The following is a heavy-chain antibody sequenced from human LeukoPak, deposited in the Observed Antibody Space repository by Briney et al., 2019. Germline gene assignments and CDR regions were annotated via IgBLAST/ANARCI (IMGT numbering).Heavy chain of an antibody. Sequence: ASVKVSCKASGYTFTGYYLHWVRQAPGQGLEWMGWINPNSGGTNYAQKFQGRVTMTRDTSITTAYMELSRLTSDATAVYYCARGSNWGWNWFDPWGQGTLVTVSS. D-gene: IGHD7-27*01. J-gene: IGHJ5*02. CDR3: ARGSNWGWNWFDP. CDR1: GYTFTGYY. V-gene: IGHV1-2*02. CDR2: INPNSGGT.